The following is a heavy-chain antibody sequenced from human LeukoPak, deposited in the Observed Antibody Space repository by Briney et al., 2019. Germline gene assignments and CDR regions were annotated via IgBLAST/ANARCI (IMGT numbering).Heavy chain of an antibody. D-gene: IGHD3-10*01. Sequence: SVKVSCKASGGTFSSYAISWVRQAPGQGLEWMGRIIPILGIANYAQKFQGRVTITADKSTSTAYMELSSLRSEDTAVYYCARDRLYYYGSGSYPYWGQGTLVTVSS. CDR3: ARDRLYYYGSGSYPY. CDR1: GGTFSSYA. CDR2: IIPILGIA. J-gene: IGHJ4*02. V-gene: IGHV1-69*04.